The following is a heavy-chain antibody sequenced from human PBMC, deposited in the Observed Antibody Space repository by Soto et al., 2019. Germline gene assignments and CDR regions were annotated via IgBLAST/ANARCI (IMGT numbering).Heavy chain of an antibody. CDR3: ARDYSSSSQFSYGMDV. CDR1: GFTFSSYA. D-gene: IGHD6-6*01. CDR2: ISYDGSNK. V-gene: IGHV3-30-3*01. J-gene: IGHJ6*02. Sequence: QPGGSLRLSCAASGFTFSSYAMHWVRQAPGKGLEWVAVISYDGSNKYYADSVKGRFTISRDNSKNTLYLQMNSLRAEDTAVYYCARDYSSSSQFSYGMDVWGQGTTVTVSS.